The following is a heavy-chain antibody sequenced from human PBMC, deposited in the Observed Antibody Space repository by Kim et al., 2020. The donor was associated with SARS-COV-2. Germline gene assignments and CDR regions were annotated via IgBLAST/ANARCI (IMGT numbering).Heavy chain of an antibody. D-gene: IGHD3-10*01. Sequence: YADSVKGRFTISEDNSEHMLYLQMNGLRAEDTAVYYCGDYQGVGSHFTYWGQGTLVTVSS. CDR3: GDYQGVGSHFTY. J-gene: IGHJ4*02. V-gene: IGHV3-23*05.